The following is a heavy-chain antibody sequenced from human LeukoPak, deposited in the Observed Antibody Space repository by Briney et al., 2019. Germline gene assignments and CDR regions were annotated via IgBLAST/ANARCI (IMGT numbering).Heavy chain of an antibody. J-gene: IGHJ3*02. V-gene: IGHV1-8*01. D-gene: IGHD5-24*01. CDR3: ARDRAPRWLQSRAFDI. CDR2: MNPNSGNT. CDR1: GYTFTSYD. Sequence: GASVKVSCKASGYTFTSYDINWVRQATGQGLEWMGWMNPNSGNTGYAQKFQGRVTMTRNTSISTAYMELSSLRSEDTAVYYCARDRAPRWLQSRAFDIWGQGTMVTVSS.